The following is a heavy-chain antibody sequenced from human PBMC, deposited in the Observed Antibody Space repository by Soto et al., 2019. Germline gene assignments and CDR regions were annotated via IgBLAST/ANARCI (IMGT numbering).Heavy chain of an antibody. CDR3: ARDLVPGYTGYSDY. J-gene: IGHJ4*02. D-gene: IGHD5-12*01. V-gene: IGHV1-18*01. Sequence: ASVKVSCKTSGYTFSNYGINWVRQAPGQGLEWMGWISSYNGNTNFAQKLQGRVSLTTDTSTTTAYMELRSLTSDDTAVYYCARDLVPGYTGYSDYWGQGTLVTVSS. CDR1: GYTFSNYG. CDR2: ISSYNGNT.